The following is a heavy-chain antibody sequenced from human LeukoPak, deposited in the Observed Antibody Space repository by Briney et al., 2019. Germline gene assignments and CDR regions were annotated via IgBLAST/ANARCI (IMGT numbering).Heavy chain of an antibody. Sequence: ASVKVSCKASGYTFTGYYMHWVRQAPGQGLEWMGWINPNSGGTNYAQKFQGRVTMTRDTSISTAYMELSSLRAEDTAVYYCARDRGYGDIAASLDYWGQGTLVTVSS. J-gene: IGHJ4*02. CDR1: GYTFTGYY. CDR3: ARDRGYGDIAASLDY. CDR2: INPNSGGT. D-gene: IGHD6-25*01. V-gene: IGHV1-2*02.